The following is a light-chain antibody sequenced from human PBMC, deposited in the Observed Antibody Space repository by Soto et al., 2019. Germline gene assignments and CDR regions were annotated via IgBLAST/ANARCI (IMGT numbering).Light chain of an antibody. CDR3: QQYGSSPPIT. CDR1: HSVTRY. J-gene: IGKJ5*01. Sequence: EIVLTQAPGTLSLSPGERATLSCRASHSVTRYVAWYQQKPGQAPRLLISDASGRATGIPARFSGSGSETDFTLIISRLEPEDFAVYYCQQYGSSPPITFGQVTRLEIK. V-gene: IGKV3-20*01. CDR2: DAS.